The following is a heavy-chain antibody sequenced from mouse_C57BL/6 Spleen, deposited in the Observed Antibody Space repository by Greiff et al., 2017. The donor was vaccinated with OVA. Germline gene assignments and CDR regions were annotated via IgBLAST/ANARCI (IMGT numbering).Heavy chain of an antibody. CDR2: IDPETGGT. D-gene: IGHD1-1*01. CDR3: TNLYYYGSSWYFDV. J-gene: IGHJ1*03. V-gene: IGHV1-15*01. CDR1: GYTFTDYE. Sequence: VKLQQSGAELVRPGASVTLSCKASGYTFTDYEMHWVKQTPVHGLEWIGAIDPETGGTAYNQKFKGKAILTADKSSSTAYMELRSLTSEDSAVYYCTNLYYYGSSWYFDVWGTGTTVTVSS.